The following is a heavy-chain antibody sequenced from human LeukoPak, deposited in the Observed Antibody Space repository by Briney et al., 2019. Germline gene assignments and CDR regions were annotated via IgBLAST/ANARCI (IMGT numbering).Heavy chain of an antibody. D-gene: IGHD2-2*01. CDR1: GASISNYY. V-gene: IGHV4-4*07. CDR2: VYRRGGT. CDR3: ARDCSSTSCYGEPRLTY. Sequence: PSETLSLTCSVSGASISNYYWSWIRQPAGKGLEWVGRVYRRGGTVYNPSLKSRLSMSLDTSRNHFSLYLNSVTAADTAMYYCARDCSSTSCYGEPRLTYWGQGILVTVSS. J-gene: IGHJ4*02.